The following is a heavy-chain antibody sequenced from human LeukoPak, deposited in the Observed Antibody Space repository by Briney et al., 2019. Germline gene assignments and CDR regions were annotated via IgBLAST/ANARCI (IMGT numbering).Heavy chain of an antibody. V-gene: IGHV4-4*07. CDR3: ARDRCIGGSCYRTHYMDV. CDR2: IYTSGST. D-gene: IGHD2-15*01. CDR1: GGSISSYY. Sequence: PSETLSLTCTVSGGSISSYYWSWIRQPAGKGLEWIGRIYTSGSTNYNPSLKSRVTISVDKSKNQFSLKLSSVTAADTAVYYCARDRCIGGSCYRTHYMDVWGKGTTVTVSS. J-gene: IGHJ6*03.